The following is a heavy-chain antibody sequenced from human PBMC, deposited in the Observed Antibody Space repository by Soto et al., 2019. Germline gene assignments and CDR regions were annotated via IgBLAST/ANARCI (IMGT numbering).Heavy chain of an antibody. CDR1: GYIFTNYD. Sequence: QVQLVQSETEVKKPGASVKVSCKASGYIFTNYDITWVRQAPGQGLEWMGWVSGYNGNTKYAQKFQDRVTMTTDTSTSTVYMELMSLRSDDTAVYYCARFGSAPYYYYGVDVWGQGTTVFVSS. V-gene: IGHV1-18*01. CDR3: ARFGSAPYYYYGVDV. CDR2: VSGYNGNT. J-gene: IGHJ6*02. D-gene: IGHD3-10*01.